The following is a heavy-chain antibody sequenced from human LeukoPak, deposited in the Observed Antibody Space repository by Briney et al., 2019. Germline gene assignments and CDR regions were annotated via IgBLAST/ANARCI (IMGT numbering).Heavy chain of an antibody. V-gene: IGHV3-30*18. CDR1: GFTFSSYA. J-gene: IGHJ4*02. D-gene: IGHD6-6*01. CDR3: AKETYSSSYFDY. Sequence: GGSLRLSCAASGFTFSSYAMSWVRQAPGKGLEWVAVISYDGSNKYYADSVKGRFTISRDNSKNTLYLQMNSLRAEDTAVYYCAKETYSSSYFDYWGQGTLVTVSS. CDR2: ISYDGSNK.